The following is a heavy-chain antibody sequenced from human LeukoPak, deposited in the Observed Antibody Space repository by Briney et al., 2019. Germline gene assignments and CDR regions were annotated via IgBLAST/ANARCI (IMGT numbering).Heavy chain of an antibody. CDR1: GFTFSSYW. CDR2: IKQDGSEK. J-gene: IGHJ6*02. Sequence: GGSLRLSCAASGFTFSSYWMSWVRQAPGKGLEWVANIKQDGSEKYYVDSVKGRFTISRDNAKNSLYLQMNSLRAEDTAVYYCARDIWAGYGDPYYYGMDVWGQGTTVTVSS. D-gene: IGHD4-17*01. CDR3: ARDIWAGYGDPYYYGMDV. V-gene: IGHV3-7*01.